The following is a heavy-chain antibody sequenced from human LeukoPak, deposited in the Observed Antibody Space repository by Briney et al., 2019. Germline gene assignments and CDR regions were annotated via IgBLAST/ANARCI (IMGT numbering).Heavy chain of an antibody. Sequence: GASVKVSCKASGYTFTSWDINWVGQATGQGVEGMGWISARNGNTNYAQKVQGRITMTIDTSTSTAYMELRSLTSDDTAVYFCARVGAEVTRFADPWGQGTLVTVSS. D-gene: IGHD1-26*01. V-gene: IGHV1-18*01. CDR1: GYTFTSWD. CDR3: ARVGAEVTRFADP. CDR2: ISARNGNT. J-gene: IGHJ5*02.